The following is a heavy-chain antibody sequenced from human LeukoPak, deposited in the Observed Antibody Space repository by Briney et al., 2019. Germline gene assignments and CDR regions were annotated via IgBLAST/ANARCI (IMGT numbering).Heavy chain of an antibody. J-gene: IGHJ4*02. Sequence: PSETLSLTCTVSGGSISTYYWSWIRQPPGKGLEWIGYIYYSGSTNYTPSLKSRVTISEDTSKNHLPLRLSSVPAAATAVYFCARSAGAYYYDTSGYYYDWGRGILVTVSS. CDR2: IYYSGST. D-gene: IGHD3-22*01. CDR3: ARSAGAYYYDTSGYYYD. V-gene: IGHV4-59*08. CDR1: GGSISTYY.